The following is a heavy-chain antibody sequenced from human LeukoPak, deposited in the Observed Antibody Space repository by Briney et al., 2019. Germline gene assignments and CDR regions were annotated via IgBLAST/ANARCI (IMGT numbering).Heavy chain of an antibody. CDR2: INHSGSA. CDR1: GGSFSGYY. V-gene: IGHV4-34*01. CDR3: ARHNWQWLPFDD. Sequence: SETLSLTCAVYGGSFSGYYSSWIRQPPEKWLEWIGEINHSGSANYNPSLKSRVTISVDTSKNQFSLKLSSVTGADTAEYYCARHNWQWLPFDDWGQGTQVTISS. J-gene: IGHJ4*02. D-gene: IGHD5-12*01.